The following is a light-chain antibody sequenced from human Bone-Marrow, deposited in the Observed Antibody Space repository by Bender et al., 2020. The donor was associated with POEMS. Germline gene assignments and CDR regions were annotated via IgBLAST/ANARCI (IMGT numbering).Light chain of an antibody. CDR1: NIGTKS. J-gene: IGLJ2*01. CDR3: EVWASRGDSVV. CDR2: DIR. Sequence: SYALTQPPSVSVAPGQTATLPCVGDNIGTKSVHWYQQRPGQAPVLVVRDIRDRPSGVPERFSVSHSGKTATLTISKVEAQDEADYYCEVWASRGDSVVFGGGTKLTVL. V-gene: IGLV3-21*02.